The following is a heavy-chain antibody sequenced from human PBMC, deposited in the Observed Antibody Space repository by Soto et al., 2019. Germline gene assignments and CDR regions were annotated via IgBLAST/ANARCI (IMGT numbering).Heavy chain of an antibody. Sequence: EVQLLESGGGLIQPGGSLRLSCAASGFTFSTHWMHWVRQAPGKGLVWVSRINSDGSTTNYVDSVKGRFTISRXNAKXXXXXXMNSLRAEDTAVYYCARVPTGGYDWVWGQGTLVTVSS. CDR1: GFTFSTHW. V-gene: IGHV3-74*01. CDR3: ARVPTGGYDWV. J-gene: IGHJ4*02. CDR2: INSDGSTT. D-gene: IGHD5-12*01.